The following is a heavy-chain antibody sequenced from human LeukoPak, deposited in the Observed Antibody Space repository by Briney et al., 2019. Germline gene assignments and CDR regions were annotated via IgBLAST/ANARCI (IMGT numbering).Heavy chain of an antibody. D-gene: IGHD2-8*01. V-gene: IGHV4-39*01. CDR1: GGSTSSSSYY. Sequence: PSETLSLTCTVSGGSTSSSSYYWGWIRQPPGKGLEWIGSIYYSGSTYYNPSLKSRVTISVDTSKNQFSLKLSSVTAADTAVYYCARNGSVTRTQRPNWFDPWGQGTLVTVSS. CDR2: IYYSGST. CDR3: ARNGSVTRTQRPNWFDP. J-gene: IGHJ5*02.